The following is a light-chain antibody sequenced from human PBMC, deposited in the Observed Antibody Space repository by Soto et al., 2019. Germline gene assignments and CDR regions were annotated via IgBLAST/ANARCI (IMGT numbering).Light chain of an antibody. CDR1: SSDVGAYAS. Sequence: QSSLTHPASLSGYPGQSITISSTGTSSDVGAYASVSWFQQHPGRAPKLIIYEVTHRPSGVSIRFSASKSGNTASLTISGLQAEDEADYYCNSYTRANTMVFGTGSKVTGL. J-gene: IGLJ1*01. CDR2: EVT. CDR3: NSYTRANTMV. V-gene: IGLV2-14*01.